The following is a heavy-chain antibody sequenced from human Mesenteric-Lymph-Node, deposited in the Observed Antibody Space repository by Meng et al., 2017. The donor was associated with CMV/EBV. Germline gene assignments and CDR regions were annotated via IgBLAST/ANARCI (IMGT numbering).Heavy chain of an antibody. CDR3: ASLIAGGGGRGN. V-gene: IGHV4-34*01. CDR2: INHSGST. J-gene: IGHJ4*02. CDR1: GGSFSGYY. Sequence: CAVYGGSFSGYYWSWIRQPPGKGLEWIGEINHSGSTNYNPSLKSRVTISVDTSKNQFSLKLSSVTAADTAIYYCASLIAGGGGRGNWGQGTLVTVSS. D-gene: IGHD1-26*01.